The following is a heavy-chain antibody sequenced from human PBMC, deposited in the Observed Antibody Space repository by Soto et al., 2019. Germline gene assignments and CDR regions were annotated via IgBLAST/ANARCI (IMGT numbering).Heavy chain of an antibody. J-gene: IGHJ6*02. CDR3: ARATPVAYHGMDV. V-gene: IGHV1-2*04. D-gene: IGHD6-19*01. CDR1: GYTFTGYY. Sequence: GASVNVSCKASGYTFTGYYMHWVRQAPGQGLECMGWINPNSGGTNYAQKFRGWVTMTRDTSISTAYMELSRHRSDDTAVYYCARATPVAYHGMDVWGQGTTVTVSS. CDR2: INPNSGGT.